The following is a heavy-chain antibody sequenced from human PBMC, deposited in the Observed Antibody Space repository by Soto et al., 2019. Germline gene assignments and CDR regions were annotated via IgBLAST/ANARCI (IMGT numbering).Heavy chain of an antibody. CDR2: ISCSGTIT. CDR1: GFPFSSYA. D-gene: IGHD1-1*01. J-gene: IGHJ4*02. V-gene: IGHV3-23*01. Sequence: PGGSLRLSCAASGFPFSSYAMTWVRQAPGKGLEWVSGISCSGTITYDADPVKGRFTISRDKSKNTLYLQMNSLRADDTAVYYCAKSPSASPNYFFDSWGQGTLVTVSS. CDR3: AKSPSASPNYFFDS.